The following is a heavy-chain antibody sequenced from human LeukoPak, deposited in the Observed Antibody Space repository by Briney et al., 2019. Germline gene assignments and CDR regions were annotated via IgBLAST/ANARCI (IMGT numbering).Heavy chain of an antibody. CDR3: AKGGGYEAQYYYYYLDV. J-gene: IGHJ6*03. D-gene: IGHD5-12*01. Sequence: GGSLRLSCAASGFTFSSYAMHWVRQAPGKGLEWVAVISYDGSNKYYADSVKGRFTISRDNSKNTLYLQMKSLRAEDTAVYYCAKGGGYEAQYYYYYLDVWGKGTTATISS. CDR1: GFTFSSYA. V-gene: IGHV3-30*04. CDR2: ISYDGSNK.